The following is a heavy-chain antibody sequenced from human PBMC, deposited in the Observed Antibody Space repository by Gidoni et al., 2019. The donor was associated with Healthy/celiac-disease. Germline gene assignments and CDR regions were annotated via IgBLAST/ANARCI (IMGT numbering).Heavy chain of an antibody. CDR3: ARAPEYSSSWYGLLSFDY. D-gene: IGHD6-13*01. V-gene: IGHV4-61*02. J-gene: IGHJ4*02. CDR2: IYTSGST. CDR1: GGSISSGSYY. Sequence: QVQLQESGPGLVKPSQTLSLTCTVSGGSISSGSYYWSWIRQPAGKGLEWIGRIYTSGSTNYNPSLKSRVTISVDTSKNQFSLKLSSVTAADTAVYYCARAPEYSSSWYGLLSFDYWGQGTLVTVSS.